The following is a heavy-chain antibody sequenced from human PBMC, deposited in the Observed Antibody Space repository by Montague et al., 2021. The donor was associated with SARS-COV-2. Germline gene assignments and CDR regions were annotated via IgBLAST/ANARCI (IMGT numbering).Heavy chain of an antibody. CDR1: GGSVSSYY. CDR3: ARAGCFYDYWCGYSSSAGCFDA. D-gene: IGHD3-3*01. J-gene: IGHJ5*02. V-gene: IGHV4-59*02. CDR2: IYYSGST. Sequence: SETLSLTCTVSGGSVSSYYWSWIRQSPGKGLQWLGYIYYSGSTDYNPSLKSRVTMSVDTSKNQLSLRLNSVTTADTAVYFCARAGCFYDYWCGYSSSAGCFDAWGQGTLVTVSS.